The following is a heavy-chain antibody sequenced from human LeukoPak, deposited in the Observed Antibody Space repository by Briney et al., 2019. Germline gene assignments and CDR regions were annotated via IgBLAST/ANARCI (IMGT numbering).Heavy chain of an antibody. Sequence: GGSLRLSCAASGFTFSTYAMNWVRQAPGKGLEWVSGINGGGGSTYYADSVKGRFTISRDNSKNTLYLQMSSLRAEDTAVYYCAKVSGYASGWYVDFDCWGQGSLVTVSS. D-gene: IGHD6-19*01. J-gene: IGHJ4*02. V-gene: IGHV3-23*01. CDR2: INGGGGST. CDR3: AKVSGYASGWYVDFDC. CDR1: GFTFSTYA.